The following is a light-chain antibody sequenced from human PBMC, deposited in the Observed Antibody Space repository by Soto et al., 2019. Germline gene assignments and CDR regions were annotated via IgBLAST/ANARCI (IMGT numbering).Light chain of an antibody. CDR3: SSYTSSSTVV. CDR2: EVS. J-gene: IGLJ2*01. Sequence: QSALTQPPSVSGSPGQSVTISCTGTSSDVGGYNRVSWYQQPPGTAPKLMIYEVSNRPSGVPDRFSGSKSGNTASLTISGLQAEDEADYCCSSYTSSSTVVFGGGTKLTVL. V-gene: IGLV2-18*02. CDR1: SSDVGGYNR.